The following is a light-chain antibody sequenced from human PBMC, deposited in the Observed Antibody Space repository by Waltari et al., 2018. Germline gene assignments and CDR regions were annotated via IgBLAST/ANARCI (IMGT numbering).Light chain of an antibody. J-gene: IGKJ3*01. CDR3: LQHRNWPRFT. CDR1: QSVSRY. V-gene: IGKV3-11*01. Sequence: DIVLSQSPATLSLSPGERATLSCRASQSVSRYLAWYQQKPGQAPRLLIYDASNRATGIPVRFSGSRSGTDFTLTISSLGPEDFAVYYCLQHRNWPRFTFGPGTKVDIK. CDR2: DAS.